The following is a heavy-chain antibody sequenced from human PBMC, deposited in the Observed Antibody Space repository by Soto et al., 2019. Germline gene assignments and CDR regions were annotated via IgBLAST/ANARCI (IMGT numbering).Heavy chain of an antibody. CDR2: IIPSGGST. Sequence: QVQLVQSGAEVKKPGASVKVSCKASGYTFTNYNLHWVRQAPGQGLEWMGVIIPSGGSTMYAQKFQGRVTVTRETSKSTVYMELSSLTSEDTAFYYCARVVTSSVGWFHFEYWGQGTLVTVSS. CDR1: GYTFTNYN. V-gene: IGHV1-46*01. D-gene: IGHD6-19*01. CDR3: ARVVTSSVGWFHFEY. J-gene: IGHJ4*02.